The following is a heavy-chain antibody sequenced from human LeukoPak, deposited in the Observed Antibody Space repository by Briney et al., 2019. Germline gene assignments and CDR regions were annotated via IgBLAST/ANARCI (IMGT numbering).Heavy chain of an antibody. V-gene: IGHV3-20*04. J-gene: IGHJ4*02. CDR3: ARALLPMVRGSPLLVDY. CDR1: GFTFDDYG. Sequence: GGSLRLSCAASGFTFDDYGMSWVRQAPGKGLEWVSGINWNGGSTGYADSVKGRFTISRENAKNSMYLQMNSLRAEDTALYYCARALLPMVRGSPLLVDYWGQGTLVTVSS. D-gene: IGHD3-10*01. CDR2: INWNGGST.